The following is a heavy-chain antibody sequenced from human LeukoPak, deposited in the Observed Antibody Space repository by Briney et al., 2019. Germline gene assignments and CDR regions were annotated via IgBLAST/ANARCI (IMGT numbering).Heavy chain of an antibody. Sequence: SVKVSCKASGGTFSSYAISWVRQAPGQGLEWMGRINPILGIANYAQKFQGRVTITADESTSTAYMELSSLRSEDTAVYYCARGYCSSTSCYTPHYYYYYMDVWGKGTTVTVSS. CDR2: INPILGIA. V-gene: IGHV1-69*04. CDR3: ARGYCSSTSCYTPHYYYYYMDV. CDR1: GGTFSSYA. J-gene: IGHJ6*03. D-gene: IGHD2-2*02.